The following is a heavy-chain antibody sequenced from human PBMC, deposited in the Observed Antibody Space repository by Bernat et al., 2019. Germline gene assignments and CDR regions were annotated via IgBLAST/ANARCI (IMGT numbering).Heavy chain of an antibody. CDR2: ISYSGTT. Sequence: QVQLQESGPGLVKPSQTLSLTCSVSGGSITSAGSYWGWIRQRPGKGLEWIGYISYSGTTFYSPSFESLVIISTDTSANQFSLKLTSVTAADTATYYCARVRGGGNIGDHGAFDIWGQGTLVTVSS. CDR3: ARVRGGGNIGDHGAFDI. CDR1: GGSITSAGSY. V-gene: IGHV4-31*01. D-gene: IGHD2-15*01. J-gene: IGHJ3*02.